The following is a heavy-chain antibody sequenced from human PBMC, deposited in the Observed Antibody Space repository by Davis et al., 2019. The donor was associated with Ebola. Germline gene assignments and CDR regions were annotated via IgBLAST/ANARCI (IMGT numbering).Heavy chain of an antibody. D-gene: IGHD1-26*01. CDR1: GGSISSSNW. V-gene: IGHV4-4*02. CDR3: ARGVGSYYGVNY. CDR2: IYHSGST. J-gene: IGHJ4*02. Sequence: SDTLSPTCAVSGGSISSSNWWSWVRQPPGQGLEWIGEIYHSGSTNYNPSLKSRVTISVDTSKNQFSLKLSSVTAADTAVYYCARGVGSYYGVNYWGQGTLVTVSS.